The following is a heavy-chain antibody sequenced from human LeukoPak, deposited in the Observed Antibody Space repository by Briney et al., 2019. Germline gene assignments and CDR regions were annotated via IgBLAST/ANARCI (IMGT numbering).Heavy chain of an antibody. CDR2: INPHSGGT. V-gene: IGHV1-2*02. CDR3: AREFMRVTAFDI. CDR1: GYTFSDNY. J-gene: IGHJ3*02. Sequence: GASVKVSCKASGYTFSDNYIHWVRQAPGQGLEWMGWINPHSGGTNYGENFQGRVTLTRDTSISTACMDLSSLISDDTAVYYCAREFMRVTAFDIWGQGTMVTVSS. D-gene: IGHD2-21*02.